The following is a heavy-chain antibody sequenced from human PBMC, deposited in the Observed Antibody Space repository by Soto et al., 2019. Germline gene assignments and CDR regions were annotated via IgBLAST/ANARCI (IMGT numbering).Heavy chain of an antibody. CDR1: GFTFSSYA. D-gene: IGHD2-2*01. Sequence: GGSLRLSCAASGFTFSSYAMSWVRQAPGKGLEWVSAISGSGGSTYYADSVKGRFTISRDNSKNTLYLQMNSLRAEDTAVYYCAKVQPQKRIHYYYYGMDVWGQGTTVTVSS. CDR3: AKVQPQKRIHYYYYGMDV. CDR2: ISGSGGST. J-gene: IGHJ6*02. V-gene: IGHV3-23*01.